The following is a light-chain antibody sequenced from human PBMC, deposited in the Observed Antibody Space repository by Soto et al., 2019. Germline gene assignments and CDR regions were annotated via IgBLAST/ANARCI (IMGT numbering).Light chain of an antibody. Sequence: DIRLTQSPSFLSASVGDRVTITCGASQGISSYLAWYQKKKGKAPKLLIYAASTLQSGVPSRLRGSGSGTELTITISSLKPEDFETYYCQQLNSYTLTFGQGTRLEI. CDR1: QGISSY. V-gene: IGKV1-9*01. J-gene: IGKJ5*01. CDR3: QQLNSYTLT. CDR2: AAS.